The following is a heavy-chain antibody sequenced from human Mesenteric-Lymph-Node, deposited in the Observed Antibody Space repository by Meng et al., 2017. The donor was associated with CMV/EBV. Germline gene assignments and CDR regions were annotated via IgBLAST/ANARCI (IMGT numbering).Heavy chain of an antibody. CDR1: GFTFSSYV. CDR2: ISSSSSSI. Sequence: GGSLRLSCAASGFTFSSYVMSWVRQAPGKGLEWVSSISSSSSSIYYADSVKGRFTISRDNAKNSLYLQMNSLRAEDTAVYYCAREASGWYDPWGQGTLVTVSS. V-gene: IGHV3-21*01. J-gene: IGHJ5*02. D-gene: IGHD6-25*01. CDR3: AREASGWYDP.